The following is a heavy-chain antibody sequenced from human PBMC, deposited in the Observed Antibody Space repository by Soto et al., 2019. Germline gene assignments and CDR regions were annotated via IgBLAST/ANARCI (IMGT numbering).Heavy chain of an antibody. V-gene: IGHV3-53*01. D-gene: IGHD4-17*01. CDR1: GFTVSSNY. CDR3: ARDGDYGGNRDFDI. CDR2: IYSGGST. J-gene: IGHJ3*02. Sequence: EVQLVESGGGLIQPGGSLRLSCAASGFTVSSNYMSWVRQAPGKGLEWVSVIYSGGSTYYADSVKGRFTISRDNSKNTLYLQMNSLRAEDTAVYYCARDGDYGGNRDFDIWGQGTMVTVSS.